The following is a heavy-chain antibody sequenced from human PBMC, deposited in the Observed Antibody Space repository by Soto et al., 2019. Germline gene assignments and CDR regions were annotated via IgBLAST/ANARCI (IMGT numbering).Heavy chain of an antibody. CDR2: IYNSGTT. Sequence: SETLSLTCTVSGGSISSGNYYWNWIRQLPGKGLEWIAYIYNSGTTSYNPSLKSRVSISGDTSDNQFSLKLSSVTAADTAVYYCARDRGFGMDVWGQGTTVTVSS. CDR1: GGSISSGNYY. V-gene: IGHV4-31*03. CDR3: ARDRGFGMDV. J-gene: IGHJ6*02.